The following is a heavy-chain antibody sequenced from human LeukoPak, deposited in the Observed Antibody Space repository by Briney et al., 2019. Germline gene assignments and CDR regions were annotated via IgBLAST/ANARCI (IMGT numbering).Heavy chain of an antibody. J-gene: IGHJ4*02. CDR2: ISSGGSTI. CDR1: GFTFSDYY. Sequence: GGSLRLSCAASGFTFSDYYMSWIRQAPGKGLEWVSYISSGGSTIYYADSVKGRFTISRDNAKNSLYLQMNSLRAEDTAVYYCARVGTIFGVASFYFDYWGQGTLVTVSS. CDR3: ARVGTIFGVASFYFDY. V-gene: IGHV3-11*04. D-gene: IGHD3-3*01.